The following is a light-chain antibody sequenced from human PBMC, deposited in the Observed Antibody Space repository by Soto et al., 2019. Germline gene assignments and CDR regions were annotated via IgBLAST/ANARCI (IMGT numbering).Light chain of an antibody. CDR3: AAWDDRLNAPV. J-gene: IGLJ2*01. Sequence: QSVLTQPPSASGTPGQRVTISCSGSNSNIGSNAVNWYQQLPGTAPKLLIHGNDQRPSGVPDRLSGSNSGTSASLAISGLQSEDEADYYCAAWDDRLNAPVFGGGTKLTVL. CDR1: NSNIGSNA. CDR2: GND. V-gene: IGLV1-44*01.